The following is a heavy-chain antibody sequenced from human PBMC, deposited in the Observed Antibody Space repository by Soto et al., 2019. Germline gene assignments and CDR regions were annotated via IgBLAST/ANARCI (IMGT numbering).Heavy chain of an antibody. J-gene: IGHJ6*02. CDR3: ARDIVVVVAATDYYYYGMDV. CDR1: GYTFTSYY. Sequence: ASVKVFCKASGYTFTSYYMHWVRQAPGQGLEWMGIINPSGGSTSYAQKFQGRVTMTRDTSTSTVYMELSSLRSEDTAVYYCARDIVVVVAATDYYYYGMDVWGQGTTVTVSS. D-gene: IGHD2-15*01. V-gene: IGHV1-46*01. CDR2: INPSGGST.